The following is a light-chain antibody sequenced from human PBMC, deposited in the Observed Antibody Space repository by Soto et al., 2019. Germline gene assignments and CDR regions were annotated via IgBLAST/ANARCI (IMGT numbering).Light chain of an antibody. CDR1: QSLNTR. V-gene: IGKV1-5*01. CDR3: QQYNHHRT. Sequence: DIQLTQSTSPLSASVGDRVTLTCRASQSLNTRLAWYQQRPGKAPKLLIYDASTLESGVPSRFSGGGSGTEFTLTINNLQPDDLATYYCQQYNHHRTLGQGTKVDIK. CDR2: DAS. J-gene: IGKJ1*01.